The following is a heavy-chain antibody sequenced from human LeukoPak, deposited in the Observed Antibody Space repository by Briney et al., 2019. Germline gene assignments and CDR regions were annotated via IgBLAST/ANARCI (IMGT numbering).Heavy chain of an antibody. J-gene: IGHJ4*02. D-gene: IGHD1-26*01. V-gene: IGHV4-59*01. CDR2: IYYSGST. CDR1: GGSFSGYY. CDR3: ARENSGSYSYYFDY. Sequence: SETLSLTCAVYGGSFSGYYWSWIRQPPGKGLEWIGYIYYSGSTNYNPSLKSRVTISVDTSKNQFSLKLSSVTAADTAVYYCARENSGSYSYYFDYWGQGTLVTVSS.